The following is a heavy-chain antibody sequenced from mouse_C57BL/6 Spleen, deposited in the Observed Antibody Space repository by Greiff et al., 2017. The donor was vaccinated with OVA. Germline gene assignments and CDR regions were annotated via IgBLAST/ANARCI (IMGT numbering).Heavy chain of an antibody. J-gene: IGHJ2*01. D-gene: IGHD4-1*01. CDR2: IYPGDGVT. CDR1: GYAFSSSW. CDR3: ARERPLTGSDDFDY. Sequence: QVQLKQSGPELVKPGASVKISCKASGYAFSSSWMNWVKQRPGKGLEWIGRIYPGDGVTNYNGKFKGKATLTADKSSSTAYMQLSSLTSEDSAVYVCARERPLTGSDDFDYWGQGTTRTVSS. V-gene: IGHV1-82*01.